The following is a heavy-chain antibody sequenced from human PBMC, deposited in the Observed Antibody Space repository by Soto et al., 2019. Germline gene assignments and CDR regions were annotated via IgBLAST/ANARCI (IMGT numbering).Heavy chain of an antibody. CDR1: GGTISSYY. CDR3: ARHNYGSGRTYFDY. CDR2: IDYSGST. Sequence: SESLSLTCTVSGGTISSYYWSWIRQPPGKGLERISKIDYSGSTNYTPSPKSRVTISVDTSKNQFSLKLNSMTAADTAVYYCARHNYGSGRTYFDYWGQGTLVTVSS. J-gene: IGHJ4*02. D-gene: IGHD3-10*01. V-gene: IGHV4-59*08.